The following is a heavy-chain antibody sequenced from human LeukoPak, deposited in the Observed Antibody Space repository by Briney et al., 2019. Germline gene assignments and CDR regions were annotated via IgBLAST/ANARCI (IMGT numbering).Heavy chain of an antibody. D-gene: IGHD6-13*01. Sequence: SETLSLTCAVSGFSINTAHYWGWVRQPPGEGLEWIGSISHSGSAYYNPSLKSRVTISLDAPKNQFSLKVTSVTAADTAVYYCARGMSSVAAVGLWGRGTLVTVSS. J-gene: IGHJ1*01. CDR1: GFSINTAHY. V-gene: IGHV4-38-2*01. CDR3: ARGMSSVAAVGL. CDR2: ISHSGSA.